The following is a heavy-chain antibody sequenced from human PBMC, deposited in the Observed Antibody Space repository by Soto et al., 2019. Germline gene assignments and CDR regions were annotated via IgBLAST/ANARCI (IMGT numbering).Heavy chain of an antibody. V-gene: IGHV1-69*08. CDR1: GGTFSSYT. CDR3: ARDPPYSSSSYRFDP. J-gene: IGHJ5*02. CDR2: IFPILGIA. D-gene: IGHD6-6*01. Sequence: QVQLVQSGAEVKKPGSSVKVSCKASGGTFSSYTISWVRQAPGQGLEWMGRIFPILGIANYAQKFQGRVTITADKSMSTAYMELSSLRSVDTAVYYCARDPPYSSSSYRFDPWGQGTLVTVSS.